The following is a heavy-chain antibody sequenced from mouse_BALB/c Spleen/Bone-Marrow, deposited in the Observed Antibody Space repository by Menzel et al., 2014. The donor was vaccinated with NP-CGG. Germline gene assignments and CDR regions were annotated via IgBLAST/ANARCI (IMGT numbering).Heavy chain of an antibody. J-gene: IGHJ4*01. CDR3: ARKDGGYYVMDY. CDR2: IWGGGGT. Sequence: VKLEESGPGLVAPSHNLSITCTVSGFSLSRYNIHWIRQPPGKGLEWLGMIWGGGGTDHNSALKSRLRISKDNSKSQIFLKINSLQIDDTAMYYCARKDGGYYVMDYWGQGTSVTVSS. D-gene: IGHD2-3*01. CDR1: GFSLSRYN. V-gene: IGHV2-6-4*01.